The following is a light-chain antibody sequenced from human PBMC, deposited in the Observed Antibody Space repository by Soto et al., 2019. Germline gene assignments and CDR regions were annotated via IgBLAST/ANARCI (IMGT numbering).Light chain of an antibody. Sequence: ENVLTQSPGTLSLSPGERVTLSCRASQSIATNSLAWYQQKPGQAPRLLIYAASSRAIGIPDRFSGSGSGTDFTLTISSLEPEDFALYYCQQYGGSPLTFGGGTRVEIK. V-gene: IGKV3-20*01. CDR2: AAS. CDR1: QSIATNS. J-gene: IGKJ4*01. CDR3: QQYGGSPLT.